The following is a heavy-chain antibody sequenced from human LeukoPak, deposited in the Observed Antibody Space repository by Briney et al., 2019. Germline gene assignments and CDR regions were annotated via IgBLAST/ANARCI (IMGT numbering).Heavy chain of an antibody. J-gene: IGHJ4*02. CDR2: IYYSGST. D-gene: IGHD3-22*01. V-gene: IGHV4-59*01. CDR3: ARGGYYDSSPPLN. CDR1: GGSISSYY. Sequence: SETLSLTCTVSGGSISSYYWSWIRQPPGKGLEWIGYIYYSGSTNYNPSLKSRLTISVDTSKNQFSLKLSSVTAADTAVYYCARGGYYDSSPPLNWGQGTLVTVSS.